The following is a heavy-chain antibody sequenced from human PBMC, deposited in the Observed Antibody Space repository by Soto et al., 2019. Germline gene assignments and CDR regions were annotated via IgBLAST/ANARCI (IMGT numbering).Heavy chain of an antibody. CDR2: INAGNGNT. Sequence: GASVKVSCKASGYTFTSYAMHWVRQAPGQRLEWMGWINAGNGNTKYSQKFQGRVTITRDTSASTAYMELSSLRSEDTAVYYCARDNCSSTSCYIGWNWFDTWGQGTLVTVSS. D-gene: IGHD2-2*02. CDR1: GYTFTSYA. J-gene: IGHJ5*02. V-gene: IGHV1-3*01. CDR3: ARDNCSSTSCYIGWNWFDT.